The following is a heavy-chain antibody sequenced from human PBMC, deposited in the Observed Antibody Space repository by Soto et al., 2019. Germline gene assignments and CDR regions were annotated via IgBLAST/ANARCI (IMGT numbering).Heavy chain of an antibody. J-gene: IGHJ4*02. Sequence: GGSLRLSCAASGFTFSNYWMHWVRQAPGKGLFWVSRINGDGRSTSNADSVKGRFTISRDNAKNTLYLQMNSLRVEDTAIYYCARETNWGPDYWGQGTLVTVSS. CDR1: GFTFSNYW. V-gene: IGHV3-74*01. CDR2: INGDGRST. CDR3: ARETNWGPDY. D-gene: IGHD7-27*01.